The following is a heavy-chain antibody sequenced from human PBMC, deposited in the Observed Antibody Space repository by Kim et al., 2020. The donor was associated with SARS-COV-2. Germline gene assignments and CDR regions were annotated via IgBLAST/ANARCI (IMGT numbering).Heavy chain of an antibody. Sequence: GGSLRLSCAASGFTFSSYGMHWVRQAPGKGLEWVAVIWYDGSNKYYADSVKGRFTISRDNSKNTLYLQMNSLRAEDTAVYYCARTTIFGVVTLDYWGQGTLVTVSS. CDR1: GFTFSSYG. CDR2: IWYDGSNK. V-gene: IGHV3-33*01. J-gene: IGHJ4*02. CDR3: ARTTIFGVVTLDY. D-gene: IGHD3-3*01.